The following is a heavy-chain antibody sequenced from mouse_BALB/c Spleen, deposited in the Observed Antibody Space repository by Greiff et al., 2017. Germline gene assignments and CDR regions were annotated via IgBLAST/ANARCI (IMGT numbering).Heavy chain of an antibody. Sequence: EVKLMESGGGLVKPGGSLKLSCAASGFTFSDYYMYWVRQTPEKRLEWVATISDGGSYTYYPDSVKGRFTISRDNAKNNLYLQMSSLKSEDTAMYYCARDYGYSPAWFAYWGQGTLVTVSA. CDR2: ISDGGSYT. CDR1: GFTFSDYY. D-gene: IGHD1-1*01. CDR3: ARDYGYSPAWFAY. V-gene: IGHV5-4*02. J-gene: IGHJ3*01.